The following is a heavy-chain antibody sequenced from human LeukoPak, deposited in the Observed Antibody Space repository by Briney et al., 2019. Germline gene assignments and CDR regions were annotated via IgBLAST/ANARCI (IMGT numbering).Heavy chain of an antibody. J-gene: IGHJ4*02. D-gene: IGHD2-21*02. V-gene: IGHV1-2*02. CDR2: INPNTGGT. CDR3: ARGGAHCGGDCYSDY. Sequence: ASVKVSCKASGYTFTDYYIHWVRQAPGQGLEWMGWINPNTGGTNYAQKFQGRVTMTRDTSISTAYMELSRLRFDDTAVYYCARGGAHCGGDCYSDYWGQGTLVTASS. CDR1: GYTFTDYY.